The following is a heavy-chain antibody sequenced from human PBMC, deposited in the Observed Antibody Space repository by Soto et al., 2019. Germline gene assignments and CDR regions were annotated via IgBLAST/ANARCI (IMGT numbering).Heavy chain of an antibody. V-gene: IGHV3-33*01. J-gene: IGHJ4*02. CDR3: ARRPGLDY. Sequence: QVQLVESGGGVVQPGRSLRLSCAASGFTFSSYGMHWVRQAPGKGLEGVAVIWYDGSKKYYADSVKGRFTISRDNSKNTLYLQMNSLRADDTAVYYCARRPGLDYWGQGTLVTVTS. CDR1: GFTFSSYG. CDR2: IWYDGSKK.